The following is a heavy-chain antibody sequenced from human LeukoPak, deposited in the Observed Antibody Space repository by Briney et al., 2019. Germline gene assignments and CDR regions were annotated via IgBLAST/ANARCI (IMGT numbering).Heavy chain of an antibody. V-gene: IGHV1-69*04. Sequence: SVKVSCKASGGTFSSYAISWVRQAPGQGLEWMGRIIPIFGIANYAQKFQGRVTITADKSTSTAYMELSSLRSEDTAVYYRARCYYDSSGYYKDYWGQGTLVTVSS. D-gene: IGHD3-22*01. J-gene: IGHJ4*02. CDR2: IIPIFGIA. CDR1: GGTFSSYA. CDR3: ARCYYDSSGYYKDY.